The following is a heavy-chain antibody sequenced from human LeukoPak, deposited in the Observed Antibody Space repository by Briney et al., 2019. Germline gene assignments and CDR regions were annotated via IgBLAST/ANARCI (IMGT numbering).Heavy chain of an antibody. CDR1: GYTFTGYY. V-gene: IGHV1-2*02. Sequence: ASVKVSCKASGYTFTGYYMHWVRQAPGQGLEWMGWINPNSGGTNYAQKFRGRVTMTRDTSISTAYMELSRLRSDDTAVYYCARDRSTMVRGVITHYYYMDVWGKGTTVTISS. D-gene: IGHD3-10*01. CDR2: INPNSGGT. J-gene: IGHJ6*03. CDR3: ARDRSTMVRGVITHYYYMDV.